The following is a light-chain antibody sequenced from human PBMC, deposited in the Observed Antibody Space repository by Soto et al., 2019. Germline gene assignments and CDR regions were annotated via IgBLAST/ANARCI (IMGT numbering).Light chain of an antibody. J-gene: IGLJ2*01. CDR3: YSAADNNVV. CDR2: KDS. CDR1: VLAKKY. V-gene: IGLV3-27*01. Sequence: SYELTQPSSVSVSPEQTASITCSGDVLAKKYARWFQQKPGQAPVLVIYKDSERPSGIPERFSGSSSGTTVTLTISGAQVEDEADYYCYSAADNNVVFGGGTKVTVL.